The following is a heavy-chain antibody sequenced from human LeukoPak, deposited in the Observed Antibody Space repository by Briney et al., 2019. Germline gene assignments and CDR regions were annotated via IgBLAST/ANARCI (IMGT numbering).Heavy chain of an antibody. Sequence: ASVKVSCKASGYTFTGYYMHWVRQAPGQGLEWMGRIIPILGIANYAQKFQGRVTITADKSTSTAYMELSSLRSEDTAVYYCASVKDDFWSGYSDYWGQGTLVTVSS. J-gene: IGHJ4*02. V-gene: IGHV1-69*02. CDR1: GYTFTGYY. D-gene: IGHD3-3*01. CDR2: IIPILGIA. CDR3: ASVKDDFWSGYSDY.